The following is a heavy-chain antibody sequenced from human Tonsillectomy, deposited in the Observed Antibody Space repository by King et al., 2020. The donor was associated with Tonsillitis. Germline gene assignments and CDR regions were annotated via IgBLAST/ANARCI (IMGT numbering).Heavy chain of an antibody. CDR1: GFTFSSYA. V-gene: IGHV3-23*04. CDR2: ISGSGGST. D-gene: IGHD3-22*01. CDR3: AKDLYYDSSGYTHDAFDI. Sequence: VQLVESGGGLVQPGGSLRLSCAASGFTFSSYAMSWVRQAPGKGLEWVSVISGSGGSTYYADSVKGRFTISRDKSKNTLFLQMNSLRAEDTAVYYCAKDLYYDSSGYTHDAFDIWGKGTMVTVSS. J-gene: IGHJ3*02.